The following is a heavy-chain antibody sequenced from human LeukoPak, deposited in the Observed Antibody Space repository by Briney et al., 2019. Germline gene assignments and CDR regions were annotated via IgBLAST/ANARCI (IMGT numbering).Heavy chain of an antibody. V-gene: IGHV1-8*01. CDR2: MNPNSGNT. D-gene: IGHD3-3*01. Sequence: ASVKVSCTASGYTFTSYDINWVRQATGQGLEWMGSMNPNSGNTGYAQKFQGRVTMTRNTSISTAYMELSSLRSEDTAVYYCARAAKYYDFWSGYANYYYYYLDVWGKGTTVTVSS. CDR1: GYTFTSYD. CDR3: ARAAKYYDFWSGYANYYYYYLDV. J-gene: IGHJ6*03.